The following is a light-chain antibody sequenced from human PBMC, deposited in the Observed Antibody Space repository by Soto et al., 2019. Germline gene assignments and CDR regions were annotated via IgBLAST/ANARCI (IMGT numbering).Light chain of an antibody. CDR3: QSYDTSRRWV. CDR1: SSNIGAGFD. J-gene: IGLJ2*01. V-gene: IGLV1-40*01. CDR2: ANT. Sequence: QSVLTQPPSVSGAPGQRVTISCIGSSSNIGAGFDVNWYQQLPGTAPKLLIYANTNRPSGVPDRFSGSKSGTSASLAITGLQAEDEAYYYCQSYDTSRRWVFAGGTKVTVL.